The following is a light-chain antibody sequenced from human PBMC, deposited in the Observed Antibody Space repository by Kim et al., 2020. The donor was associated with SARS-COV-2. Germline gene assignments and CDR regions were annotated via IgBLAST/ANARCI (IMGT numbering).Light chain of an antibody. CDR2: QDK. CDR3: QAWDSSTAF. CDR1: KFENKY. J-gene: IGLJ2*01. Sequence: VSPGQTASITCSGDKFENKYTCWYQQKPGQSPVVLIYQDKKRPSGIPERFSGSNSGNTATLTISGTQAMDEADYYCQAWDSSTAFFGGGTQLTVL. V-gene: IGLV3-1*01.